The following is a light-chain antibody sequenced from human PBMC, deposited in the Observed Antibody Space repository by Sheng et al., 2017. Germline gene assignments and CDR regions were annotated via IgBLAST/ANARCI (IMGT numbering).Light chain of an antibody. CDR2: SAF. CDR3: QQYGSSPWT. J-gene: IGKJ1*01. Sequence: EIVMTQSPATLSLSPGDGATLSCRASQSLGSNLAWYQQKPGQAPRLLIYSAFSRATGIPDRFSGSGSGTDFTLTISRLEPEDFAVYYCQQYGSSPWTFGQGTKVEIK. CDR1: QSLGSN. V-gene: IGKV3-20*01.